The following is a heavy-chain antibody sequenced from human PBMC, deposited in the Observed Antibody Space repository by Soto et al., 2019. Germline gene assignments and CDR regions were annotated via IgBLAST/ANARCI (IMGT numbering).Heavy chain of an antibody. D-gene: IGHD3-10*01. J-gene: IGHJ4*02. CDR3: ARDGYNRGGFDY. CDR1: GFTFSSYN. V-gene: IGHV3-30-3*01. Sequence: GGSLRLSCVASGFTFSSYNMHWVRQAPGEGLEWVAVISFDGANTLYADSVKGRFTISRDISRDTLYLQMSSLRDEDTAIYYCARDGYNRGGFDYWGQGTLVTVSS. CDR2: ISFDGANT.